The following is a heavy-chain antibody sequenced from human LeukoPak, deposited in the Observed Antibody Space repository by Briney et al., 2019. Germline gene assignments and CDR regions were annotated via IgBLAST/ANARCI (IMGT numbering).Heavy chain of an antibody. D-gene: IGHD3-10*01. CDR1: GFTYSSYS. CDR3: ASLGSPNSFDY. J-gene: IGHJ4*02. CDR2: ISSSSSYI. Sequence: PGGSLRLSCAASGFTYSSYSMNWVRQAPGKGLEWVSSISSSSSYIYYADSVKGRFTISRDNAKNSLYLQMNSLRAEDTAVYYCASLGSPNSFDYWGQGTLVTVSS. V-gene: IGHV3-21*01.